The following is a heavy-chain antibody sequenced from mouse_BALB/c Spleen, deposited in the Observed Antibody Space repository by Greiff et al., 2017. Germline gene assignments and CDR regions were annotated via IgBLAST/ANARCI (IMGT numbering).Heavy chain of an antibody. CDR2: IRNKANGYTT. V-gene: IGHV7-3*02. D-gene: IGHD2-1*01. Sequence: EVKLVESGGGLVQPGGSLRLSCATSGFTFTDYYMSWVRQPPGKALEWLGFIRNKANGYTTEYSASVKGRFTISRDNSQSILYLQMNTLRAEDSATYYCASLYGNYVFAYWGQGTLVTVSA. CDR1: GFTFTDYY. J-gene: IGHJ3*01. CDR3: ASLYGNYVFAY.